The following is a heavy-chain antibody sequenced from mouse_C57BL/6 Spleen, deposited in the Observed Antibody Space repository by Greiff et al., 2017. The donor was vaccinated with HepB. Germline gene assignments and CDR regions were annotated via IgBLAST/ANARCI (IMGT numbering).Heavy chain of an antibody. CDR3: AIGVYFDY. J-gene: IGHJ2*01. D-gene: IGHD3-3*01. CDR2: IDPSDSYT. Sequence: VQLQQPGAELVMPGASVKLSCKASGYTFTSYWMHWVKQRPGQGLEWIGEIDPSDSYTNYNQKFKGKSTLTVDKSSSTAYMQLSSLTSEDSAVYYCAIGVYFDYWGQGTTLTVSS. CDR1: GYTFTSYW. V-gene: IGHV1-69*01.